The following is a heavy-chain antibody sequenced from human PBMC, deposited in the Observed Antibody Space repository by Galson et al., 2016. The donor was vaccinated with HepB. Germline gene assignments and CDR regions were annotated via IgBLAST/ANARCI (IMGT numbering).Heavy chain of an antibody. V-gene: IGHV3-74*01. CDR3: TRDDSYGLDV. CDR1: DFTFSGRW. Sequence: SLRLSCAASDFTFSGRWMHWVRQVPGKGLVWVSYINADGTSTTYVDSVKGRFTISRDNAKNTVHLQMNSLRAEDTAIYYCTRDDSYGLDVWGQGTTVTVSS. J-gene: IGHJ6*02. CDR2: INADGTST. D-gene: IGHD2-21*02.